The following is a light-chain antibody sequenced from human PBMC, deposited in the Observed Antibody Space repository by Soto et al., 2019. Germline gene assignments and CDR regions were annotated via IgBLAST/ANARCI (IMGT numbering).Light chain of an antibody. CDR3: AAWDNSLSALV. CDR2: TNN. Sequence: QSVLTQPPSASGTPGQRVTISCSGSTSNIGSNPVNWYQQLPGTAPKLFIHTNNQRPSGVPDRFSDSKSGTSGSLAISGLLSEDEADCYCAAWDNSLSALVFGGGTKVTVL. V-gene: IGLV1-44*01. CDR1: TSNIGSNP. J-gene: IGLJ2*01.